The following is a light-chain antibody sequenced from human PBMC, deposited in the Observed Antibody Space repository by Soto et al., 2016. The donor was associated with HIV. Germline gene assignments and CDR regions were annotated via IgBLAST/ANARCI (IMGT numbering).Light chain of an antibody. CDR3: QQYYSFPYT. V-gene: IGKV1D-8*01. J-gene: IGKJ2*01. CDR2: AAS. CDR1: QGISSY. Sequence: IQMTQSPSSLSASVGDGVTITCRASQGISSYLAWYQQKPGKAPELLIYAASTLQSGVPSRFSGSGSGTDFTLTISCLQSEDFATYYCQQYYSFPYTFGQGTKLEIK.